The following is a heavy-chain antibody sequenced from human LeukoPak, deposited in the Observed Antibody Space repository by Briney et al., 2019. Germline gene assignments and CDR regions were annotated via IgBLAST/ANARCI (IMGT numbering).Heavy chain of an antibody. CDR2: IYYSGST. CDR3: TRVSGSQYWFDY. D-gene: IGHD1-26*01. J-gene: IGHJ4*02. CDR1: GGSISSGDYY. Sequence: SETLSLTCTVSGGSISSGDYYWSWIRQPPGKGLEWIGYIYYSGSTYYNPSLKSRVTISVDTSKNQFSLKLSSVTAADTAVYYCTRVSGSQYWFDYWGQGTLVTVSS. V-gene: IGHV4-30-4*01.